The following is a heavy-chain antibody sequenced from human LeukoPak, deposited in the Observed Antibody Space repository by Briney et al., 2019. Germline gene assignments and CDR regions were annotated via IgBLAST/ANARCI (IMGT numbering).Heavy chain of an antibody. CDR1: GYSFTNYW. J-gene: IGHJ6*03. Sequence: GESLKISCKGSGYSFTNYWIAWVRQMPREGLEWMGIIYPGNSNTRYSPSFEGQVTISADMSISTAYLQWNSLEASDSALYYCARLRTVTTVDYYMDVWGKGTTVTISS. V-gene: IGHV5-51*01. D-gene: IGHD4-23*01. CDR2: IYPGNSNT. CDR3: ARLRTVTTVDYYMDV.